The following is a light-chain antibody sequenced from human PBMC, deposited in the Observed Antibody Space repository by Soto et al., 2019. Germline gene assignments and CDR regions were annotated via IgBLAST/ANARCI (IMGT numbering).Light chain of an antibody. CDR2: DVS. J-gene: IGKJ4*01. Sequence: DIQMTQSPSTLSAFVGDIVTITCRASQSVNSWLAWYQQXPGKAPXXLIYDVSTLESGVPSRFSGSGSGTEFTLTISSLQPDDFATYYCHQYNSYHTFGGGTKVDIK. CDR1: QSVNSW. CDR3: HQYNSYHT. V-gene: IGKV1-5*01.